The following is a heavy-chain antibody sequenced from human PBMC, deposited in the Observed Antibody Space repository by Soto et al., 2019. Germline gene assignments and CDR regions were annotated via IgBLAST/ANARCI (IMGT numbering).Heavy chain of an antibody. CDR2: IYATGTT. CDR1: GASISCFY. Sequence: SETLSLTCTVSGASISCFYWSWIRKSAGKGLEWIGRIYATGTTDYNPSLKSRVMMSVDTSKKQFSLKLRSVAAADTAVYYCVRDGTKTLRDWFDPWGQGISVTVSS. J-gene: IGHJ5*02. D-gene: IGHD1-1*01. CDR3: VRDGTKTLRDWFDP. V-gene: IGHV4-4*07.